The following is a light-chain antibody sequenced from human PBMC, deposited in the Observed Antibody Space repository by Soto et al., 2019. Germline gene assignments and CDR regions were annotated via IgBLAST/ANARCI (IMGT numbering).Light chain of an antibody. Sequence: QSALTQPASVSGSPGQSITISCSGVSGDVGNYNLVSWYQQYPGKAPALLIYEDDKRPSGVSNRFSGSKSDSTASLTISGLQAEDEADYYCSSYTTRSTYVFGTGTKLTVL. CDR1: SGDVGNYNL. CDR3: SSYTTRSTYV. CDR2: EDD. V-gene: IGLV2-14*02. J-gene: IGLJ1*01.